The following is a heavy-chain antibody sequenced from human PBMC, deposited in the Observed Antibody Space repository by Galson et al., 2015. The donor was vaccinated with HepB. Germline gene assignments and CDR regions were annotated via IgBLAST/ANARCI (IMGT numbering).Heavy chain of an antibody. CDR2: IYYSGST. D-gene: IGHD2-15*01. J-gene: IGHJ2*01. Sequence: SETLSLTCTVSGGSISSSSYYWGWIRQPPGKGLEWIGSIYYSGSTYYNPSLKSRVTISVDTSKNQFSLKLSSVTAADTTVYYCARHSPSGGYCSGGSCYSGLGWYFDLWGRGTLVTVSS. CDR1: GGSISSSSYY. CDR3: ARHSPSGGYCSGGSCYSGLGWYFDL. V-gene: IGHV4-39*01.